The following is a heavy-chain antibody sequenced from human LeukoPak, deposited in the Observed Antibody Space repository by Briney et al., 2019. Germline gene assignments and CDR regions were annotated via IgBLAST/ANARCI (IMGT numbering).Heavy chain of an antibody. Sequence: GGYLRLSCAASGFTFSSYSMNWVRQAPGKGLEGVSYISSSGSTIYYADSVKGRFTISRDNAKNSLYLQMNSLRAEDTAVYYCARKGIYYYYYYMDVWGKGTTVTVSS. V-gene: IGHV3-48*04. CDR2: ISSSGSTI. CDR1: GFTFSSYS. CDR3: ARKGIYYYYYYMDV. J-gene: IGHJ6*03.